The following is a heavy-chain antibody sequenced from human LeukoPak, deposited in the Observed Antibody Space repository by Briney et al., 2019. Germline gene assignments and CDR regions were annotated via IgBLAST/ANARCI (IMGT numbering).Heavy chain of an antibody. D-gene: IGHD5-12*01. Sequence: PSETPSLXCAVSGYSISSGYYWGWIRQPPGKGLEWIGSIYHSGSTYYNPSLKSRVTISVDTSKNQFSLKLSSVTAADTAVYYCARRVKGGYEGWFDPWGQGTLVTVSS. J-gene: IGHJ5*02. V-gene: IGHV4-38-2*01. CDR3: ARRVKGGYEGWFDP. CDR2: IYHSGST. CDR1: GYSISSGYY.